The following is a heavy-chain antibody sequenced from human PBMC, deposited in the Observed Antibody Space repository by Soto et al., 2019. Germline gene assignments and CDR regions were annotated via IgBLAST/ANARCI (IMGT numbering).Heavy chain of an antibody. J-gene: IGHJ4*02. CDR2: VWYDGSNT. V-gene: IGHV3-33*08. CDR3: ARDRAAALDY. Sequence: LACAASGETFNSSVMAGFCQAPGKGLEWVAVVWYDGSNTNYADPVKGRFTISRDNSKNTLHLQMNSLRAEDTAVYYCARDRAAALDYWGQGTLVTVSS. CDR1: GETFNSSV. D-gene: IGHD6-13*01.